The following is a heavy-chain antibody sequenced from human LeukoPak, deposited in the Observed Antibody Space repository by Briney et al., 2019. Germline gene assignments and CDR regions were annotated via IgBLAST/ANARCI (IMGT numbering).Heavy chain of an antibody. D-gene: IGHD2-21*01. CDR2: IYPGDPDT. CDR1: GYSFTTYW. Sequence: GESLKISCEGSGYSFTTYWIGWVRQMPGKGLEWMGIIYPGDPDTRYSPSFQGQVTISADKSISTAYLQWSSLKASDTATYYCARSIGGTYFDYWGQGALVTVSS. V-gene: IGHV5-51*01. CDR3: ARSIGGTYFDY. J-gene: IGHJ4*02.